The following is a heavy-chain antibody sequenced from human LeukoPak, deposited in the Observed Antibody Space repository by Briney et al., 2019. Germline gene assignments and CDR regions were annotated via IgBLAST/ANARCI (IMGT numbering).Heavy chain of an antibody. J-gene: IGHJ6*01. CDR2: IDEIGRT. Sequence: SETLSLTCAVYGYSFSHYYWNWIRQSPETGLEWIGEIDEIGRTKYNPSLKSRVTISVDRSKNQFSLKLTSVTAADTAVYFCARPTYCSVTTCTGAMDVWGQGTTVTVSS. CDR3: ARPTYCSVTTCTGAMDV. CDR1: GYSFSHYY. V-gene: IGHV4-34*01. D-gene: IGHD2-15*01.